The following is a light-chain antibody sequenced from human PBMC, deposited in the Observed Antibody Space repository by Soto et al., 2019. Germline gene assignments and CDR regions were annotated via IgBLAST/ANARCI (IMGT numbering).Light chain of an antibody. CDR2: DVA. V-gene: IGLV2-14*03. Sequence: QSALTQPASVSGSPGQSITIPCTGTSSDIGAYDSVSWYQQHPGKVPKLMIYDVANRPSGVSERFSGSKSGNTASLTISGLQAEDEADYYCSSYTTISTLVFGGGTKVTVL. CDR1: SSDIGAYDS. J-gene: IGLJ2*01. CDR3: SSYTTISTLV.